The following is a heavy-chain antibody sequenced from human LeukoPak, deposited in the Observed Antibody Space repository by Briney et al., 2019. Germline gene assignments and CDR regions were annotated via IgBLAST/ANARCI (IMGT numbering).Heavy chain of an antibody. Sequence: PGGSLRLSCAADGFTFSAYYMSLIRQTPGKGLERVSYISSSSGYTNYADSVKGRFTISRDNAKNSLYLQMNRLRAEETAVYYCARDGVAAAGTRGNWFDPWGQGTLVTVSS. CDR1: GFTFSAYY. CDR2: ISSSSGYT. D-gene: IGHD6-13*01. V-gene: IGHV3-11*06. J-gene: IGHJ5*02. CDR3: ARDGVAAAGTRGNWFDP.